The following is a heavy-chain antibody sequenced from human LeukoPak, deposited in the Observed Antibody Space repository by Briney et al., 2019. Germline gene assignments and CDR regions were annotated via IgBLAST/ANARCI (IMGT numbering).Heavy chain of an antibody. D-gene: IGHD3-10*01. V-gene: IGHV4-34*01. CDR2: INHSGST. CDR3: ARAYGSGSLGASDI. Sequence: SETLSLTCAVYGGSFSGYYWSWIRQPPGKGLEWIGEINHSGSTNYNPSLKSRVTISVDTSKNQFSLKLSSVTAADTAVYYCARAYGSGSLGASDIWGQGTMVTVSS. J-gene: IGHJ3*02. CDR1: GGSFSGYY.